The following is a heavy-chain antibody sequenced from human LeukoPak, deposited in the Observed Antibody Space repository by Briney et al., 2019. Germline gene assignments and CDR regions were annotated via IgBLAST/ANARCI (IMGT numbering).Heavy chain of an antibody. D-gene: IGHD3-22*01. CDR2: IYTSGST. J-gene: IGHJ3*02. CDR1: GGSISSGSYY. CDR3: ARDCIHYDSSGWYDAFDI. V-gene: IGHV4-61*02. Sequence: PSETLSLTCTASGGSISSGSYYWSWIRQPAGKGLEWIGRIYTSGSTNYNPSLKSRVTISVDTSKNQFSLKLSSVTAADTAVYYCARDCIHYDSSGWYDAFDIWGQGTMVTVSS.